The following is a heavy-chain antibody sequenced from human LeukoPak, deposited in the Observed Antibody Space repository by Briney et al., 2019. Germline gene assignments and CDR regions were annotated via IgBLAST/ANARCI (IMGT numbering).Heavy chain of an antibody. D-gene: IGHD4-11*01. CDR1: GYTLTELS. V-gene: IGHV1-24*01. J-gene: IGHJ4*02. Sequence: ASVNVSCKVSGYTLTELSMHWVRQAPGKGLEWMGSFDPKDGETIYAQKFQGRVTMTEDTSTDTAYMELSSLRSEDTAVYYCATRSAAYRYYFDYWGQGTLATVSS. CDR2: FDPKDGET. CDR3: ATRSAAYRYYFDY.